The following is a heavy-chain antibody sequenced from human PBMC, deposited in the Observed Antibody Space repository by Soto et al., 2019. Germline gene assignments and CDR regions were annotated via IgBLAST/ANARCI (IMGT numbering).Heavy chain of an antibody. V-gene: IGHV4-39*01. D-gene: IGHD1-1*01. CDR2: IYYSGST. CDR1: GGSISSSSYY. J-gene: IGHJ5*02. CDR3: ARLQFTDWFDP. Sequence: PSETLSLTCTVSGGSISSSSYYWGWIRQPPGKGLEWIGNIYYSGSTYYNPSLKSRVTISVDTSKNQFSLRLSSATAADTAFYNCARLQFTDWFDPWGQGTLVTVSS.